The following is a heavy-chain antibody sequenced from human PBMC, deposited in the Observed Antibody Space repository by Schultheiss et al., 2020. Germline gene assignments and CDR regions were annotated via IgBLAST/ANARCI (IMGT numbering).Heavy chain of an antibody. CDR1: GYTFTSYD. CDR2: IIPIFGTA. V-gene: IGHV1-69*13. CDR3: ARDKARNLSGWYGAAY. J-gene: IGHJ4*02. Sequence: SVKVSCKASGYTFTSYDINWVRQATGQGLEWMGGIIPIFGTANYAQKFQGRVTITADESTSTAYMELSSLRSEDTAVYYCARDKARNLSGWYGAAYWGQGTLVTVSS. D-gene: IGHD6-19*01.